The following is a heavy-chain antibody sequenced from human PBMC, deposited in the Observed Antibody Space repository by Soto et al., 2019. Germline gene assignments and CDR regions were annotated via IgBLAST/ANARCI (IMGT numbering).Heavy chain of an antibody. V-gene: IGHV4-30-2*01. CDR3: ARSREFDY. Sequence: KTSETLSLTCGVSGGSLSGATYSGNWIRQPPGKGLEWIGYIFPSGTTYYNPSLKSRVTISIDVSKNQFSLSLRSLTAADTAVYYCARSREFDYWSQGTLVTVSS. CDR1: GGSLSGATYS. CDR2: IFPSGTT. J-gene: IGHJ4*02.